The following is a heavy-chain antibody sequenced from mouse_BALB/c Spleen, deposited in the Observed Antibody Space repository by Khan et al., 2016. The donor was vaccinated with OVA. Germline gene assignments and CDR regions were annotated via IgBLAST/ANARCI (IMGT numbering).Heavy chain of an antibody. CDR1: GYSITSDYA. Sequence: EVQLVESGPGLVKPSQSLSLTCTVTGYSITSDYAWNWIRQFPGNKLEWMGYISYSGNTKYNPSLKSRISINRDTSENQFFLQLNSVTTEDTATYYCASISGGDFDYWGQGTTLSVSS. V-gene: IGHV3-2*02. CDR3: ASISGGDFDY. J-gene: IGHJ2*01. CDR2: ISYSGNT. D-gene: IGHD4-1*01.